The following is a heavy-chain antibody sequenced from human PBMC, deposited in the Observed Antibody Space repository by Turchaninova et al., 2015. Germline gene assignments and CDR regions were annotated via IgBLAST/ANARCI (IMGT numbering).Heavy chain of an antibody. CDR1: GYSRSRCYY. J-gene: IGHJ4*02. CDR3: ARHLRSPFDY. V-gene: IGHV4-38-2*02. Sequence: QVQMQESGPGLVKSSETLSLPCTVPGYSRSRCYYCGWIRQPPGKGLDWLGIIYYSGNTFYTPSLRSLVSFSVYTSKNHFFLKLSSVTAADTAVYYCARHLRSPFDYWGQGTLVTVSS. CDR2: IYYSGNT.